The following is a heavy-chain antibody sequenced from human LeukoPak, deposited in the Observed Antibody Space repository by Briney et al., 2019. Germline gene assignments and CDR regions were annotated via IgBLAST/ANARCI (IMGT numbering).Heavy chain of an antibody. D-gene: IGHD2-2*01. CDR2: SRSSSTTI. V-gene: IGHV3-48*01. CDR1: GFSFSAYS. J-gene: IGHJ4*02. CDR3: ASYSRSHCGTDACYGPYFDY. Sequence: PGGSLRLSCEASGFSFSAYSMSWVRQAPGKGLEWISYSRSSSTTIYYADSVKGRFTISRDNAENSVYLQMNSLRVEDTAVYFCASYSRSHCGTDACYGPYFDYWGQGILVAVSS.